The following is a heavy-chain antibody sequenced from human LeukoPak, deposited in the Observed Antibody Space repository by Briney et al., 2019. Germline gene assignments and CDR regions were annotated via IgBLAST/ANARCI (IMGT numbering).Heavy chain of an antibody. V-gene: IGHV1-18*01. CDR3: ARDLYGSYDFWSGYYRVAFDI. D-gene: IGHD3-3*01. Sequence: ASVKVSCKASGYTFTSYGISWVRQAPGQGLEWMGWISAYNGNTNYAQKLQGRVTMTTDTSTSTAYMELRSLRSDDTAVYYCARDLYGSYDFWSGYYRVAFDIWGQGTMVTVSS. J-gene: IGHJ3*02. CDR2: ISAYNGNT. CDR1: GYTFTSYG.